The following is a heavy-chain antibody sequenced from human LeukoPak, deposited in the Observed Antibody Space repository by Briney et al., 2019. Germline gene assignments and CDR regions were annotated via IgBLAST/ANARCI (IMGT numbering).Heavy chain of an antibody. V-gene: IGHV3-9*01. CDR3: AKDMVGGGYRRGMVF. CDR1: GCSFDDCA. Sequence: GGSLTLSCAASGCSFDDCAMHWVRQAPGTGLERVSGVSGYSFRMDYAVSVKGRFTISRDNARNPLYLQMNGLRAEGTALYYCAKDMVGGGYRRGMVFLGQGTTVTVSS. J-gene: IGHJ6*02. CDR2: VSGYSFRM. D-gene: IGHD5-18*01.